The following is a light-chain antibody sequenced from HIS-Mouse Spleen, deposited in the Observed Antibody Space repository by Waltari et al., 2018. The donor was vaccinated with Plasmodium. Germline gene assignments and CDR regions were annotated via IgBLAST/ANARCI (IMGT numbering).Light chain of an antibody. CDR1: QSVSRRY. CDR3: QQYGSSPPMYT. CDR2: GAS. J-gene: IGKJ2*01. Sequence: EIVLTQYPGTLPLSPGERATLSCRASQSVSRRYLAWYQQKPGQAPRLLIYGASSRATGIPDRFSGSGSGTDFTLTISRLEPEDFAVYYCQQYGSSPPMYTFGQGTKLEIK. V-gene: IGKV3-20*01.